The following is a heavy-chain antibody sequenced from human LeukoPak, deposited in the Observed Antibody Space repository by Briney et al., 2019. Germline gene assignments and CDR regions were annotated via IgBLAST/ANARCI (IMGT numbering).Heavy chain of an antibody. Sequence: ASVKVSCKASGGTFSSYAISWVRQAPGQGLEWMGRIIPIFGIANYAQKFQGRDTITADKSTSTAYMELSSLRSEDTAVYYCAALDASSGRLWGQGTLVTVSS. J-gene: IGHJ4*02. CDR1: GGTFSSYA. CDR2: IIPIFGIA. CDR3: AALDASSGRL. D-gene: IGHD6-19*01. V-gene: IGHV1-69*04.